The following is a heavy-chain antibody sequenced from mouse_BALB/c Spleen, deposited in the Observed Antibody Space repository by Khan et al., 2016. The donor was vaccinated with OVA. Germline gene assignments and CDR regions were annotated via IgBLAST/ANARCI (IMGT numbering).Heavy chain of an antibody. CDR1: GFTFSTYG. CDR3: ARIAYYYDSEGFAY. V-gene: IGHV5-6*01. CDR2: VSSGGHYT. D-gene: IGHD1-1*01. Sequence: EVELVESGGDLVKPGGSLKLSCAASGFTFSTYGMSWVRQTPDKRLEWVTTVSSGGHYTYYTDTVKGRFTISRDNAKNTLYLQMSSLKSEDTAMFCCARIAYYYDSEGFAYWGQGTLVTVSA. J-gene: IGHJ3*01.